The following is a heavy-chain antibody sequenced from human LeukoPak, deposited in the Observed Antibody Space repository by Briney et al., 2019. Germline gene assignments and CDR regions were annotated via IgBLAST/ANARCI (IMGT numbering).Heavy chain of an antibody. CDR2: IIPIFGTA. D-gene: IGHD2-2*01. J-gene: IGHJ5*02. CDR3: ARAPVVPAVNWFDP. CDR1: GYTFTSYG. V-gene: IGHV1-69*05. Sequence: ASVKVSCKASGYTFTSYGISWVRQAPGQGLEWMGGIIPIFGTANYAQKFQGRVTITTDESTSTAYMELSSLRSEDTAVYYCARAPVVPAVNWFDPWGQGTLVTVSS.